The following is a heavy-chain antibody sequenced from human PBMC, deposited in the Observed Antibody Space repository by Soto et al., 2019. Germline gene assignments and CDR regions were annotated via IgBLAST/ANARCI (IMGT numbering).Heavy chain of an antibody. D-gene: IGHD2-15*01. Sequence: EVQLLESGGGLVQPGGSLRLSCAASGFTFSSYAMSWVRQAPGKGLEWVSAISGSGGSTYYADSVKGRFTISRDNSKNTLYLQMNSLRAEDTAVYYCAKDGSGGSWGYYGMDVWGQGTTVTVSS. CDR1: GFTFSSYA. CDR3: AKDGSGGSWGYYGMDV. CDR2: ISGSGGST. J-gene: IGHJ6*02. V-gene: IGHV3-23*01.